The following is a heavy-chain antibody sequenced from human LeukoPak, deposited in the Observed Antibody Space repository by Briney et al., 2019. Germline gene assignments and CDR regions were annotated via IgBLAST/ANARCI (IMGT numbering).Heavy chain of an antibody. CDR3: ARDYSSWFDY. Sequence: PGGSLRLSCAVSGFIFSSYAMTWVRQAPGKGLVWVSIINSDGSTTNYADSVKGRFTISRDNAKNTLYLQLNSLRPEDTAVYYCARDYSSWFDYWGQGTLVTVSS. CDR2: INSDGSTT. CDR1: GFIFSSYA. V-gene: IGHV3-74*01. J-gene: IGHJ4*02. D-gene: IGHD6-6*01.